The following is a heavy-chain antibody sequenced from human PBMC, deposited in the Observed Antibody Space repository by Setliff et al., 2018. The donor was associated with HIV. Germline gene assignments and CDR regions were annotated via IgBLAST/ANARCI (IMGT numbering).Heavy chain of an antibody. D-gene: IGHD3-10*01. Sequence: VGSLRLSCAASGFTFSTYWMIWVRQAPGKGLEWVAKIKQDGSEEYYVDSVKGRFTISRDNAKNSLYLQMNSLRAEDTAVYYCARPTNIDTLYYGSQSLYMYYYGMDVWGQGTTVTVSS. CDR2: IKQDGSEE. J-gene: IGHJ6*02. V-gene: IGHV3-7*01. CDR3: ARPTNIDTLYYGSQSLYMYYYGMDV. CDR1: GFTFSTYW.